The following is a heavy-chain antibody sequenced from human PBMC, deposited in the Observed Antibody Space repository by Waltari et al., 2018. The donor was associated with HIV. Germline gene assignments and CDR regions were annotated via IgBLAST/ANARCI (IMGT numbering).Heavy chain of an antibody. CDR2: IYYSGST. J-gene: IGHJ3*02. CDR3: ARVGGGYDDARDAFDI. D-gene: IGHD5-12*01. Sequence: QVQLQESGPGLVKPSETLSLTCTVSGGSISSYYWSWIRQPPGKGLEWIGYIYYSGSTNYNPSLKSRVTISVDTSKNQFSLKLSSVTAADTAVYYCARVGGGYDDARDAFDIWGQGTMVTVSS. CDR1: GGSISSYY. V-gene: IGHV4-59*01.